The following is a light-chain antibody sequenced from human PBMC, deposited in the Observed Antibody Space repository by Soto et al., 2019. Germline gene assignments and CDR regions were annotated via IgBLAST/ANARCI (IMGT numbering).Light chain of an antibody. J-gene: IGKJ2*01. CDR3: QQYNSYYT. Sequence: DIHRTHSPSTLSASVLDSVTISFRASQSISNWLAWYQQKPGKAPKLLIYKASSLQSGVPSRFSGSGSGTAFTLTISSLQPDDFATYYCQQYNSYYTFGQGTKVDIK. CDR1: QSISNW. V-gene: IGKV1-5*03. CDR2: KAS.